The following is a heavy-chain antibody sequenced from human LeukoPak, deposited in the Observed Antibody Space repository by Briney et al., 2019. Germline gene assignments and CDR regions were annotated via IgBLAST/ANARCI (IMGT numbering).Heavy chain of an antibody. CDR3: AREGYYDSSGYYRDAFDI. J-gene: IGHJ3*02. V-gene: IGHV3-48*03. Sequence: GGSLRVSCAASGFTFSSYEMNWVRQAPGKGLEWVSYISISGSTIYYADSVKGRFTISRDNAKNSLYLQMNSLRAEDTAVYYCAREGYYDSSGYYRDAFDIWGQGTMVTVSS. CDR1: GFTFSSYE. CDR2: ISISGSTI. D-gene: IGHD3-22*01.